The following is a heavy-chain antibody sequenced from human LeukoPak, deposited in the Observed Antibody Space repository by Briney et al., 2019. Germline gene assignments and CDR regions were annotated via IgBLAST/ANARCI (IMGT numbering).Heavy chain of an antibody. Sequence: SETLSLTCTASGGSISSGSYYWTWIRQPAGKGLEWIGRIYTSGSTTYNPSLKSRVTISIDTLNNQFSLRLSAVTAANTAVYYCAREKHTSGWTVFDNWGQGTLVTVSS. V-gene: IGHV4-61*02. D-gene: IGHD6-19*01. CDR2: IYTSGST. J-gene: IGHJ4*02. CDR3: AREKHTSGWTVFDN. CDR1: GGSISSGSYY.